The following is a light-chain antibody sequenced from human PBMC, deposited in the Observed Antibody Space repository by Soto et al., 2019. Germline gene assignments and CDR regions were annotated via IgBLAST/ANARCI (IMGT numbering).Light chain of an antibody. CDR2: AAS. CDR3: QQNYRATPWT. V-gene: IGKV1-39*01. J-gene: IGKJ1*01. CDR1: QSISRY. Sequence: DIQMTQSPSSLSASVGDRITITCRASQSISRYLNWYQHKPGKAPKLLINAASSLERGVPSRFSGGGSGTDFTLNISSLQPDDFATYYCQQNYRATPWTFXQGTKADIK.